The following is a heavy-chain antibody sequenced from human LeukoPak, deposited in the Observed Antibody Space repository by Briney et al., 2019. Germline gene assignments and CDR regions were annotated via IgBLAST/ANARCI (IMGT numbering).Heavy chain of an antibody. CDR2: ISAYNGNT. CDR1: GYTFTSYG. V-gene: IGHV1-18*01. J-gene: IGHJ5*02. Sequence: ASVKVSCKASGYTFTSYGVSWVRQAPGQGLERMGWISAYNGNTHYAQKLQGRVTMTTDTSTNTAYMEVRSLRSDDTAVYFCARGAEFDWFDPWGQGTLVTVSS. D-gene: IGHD3-16*01. CDR3: ARGAEFDWFDP.